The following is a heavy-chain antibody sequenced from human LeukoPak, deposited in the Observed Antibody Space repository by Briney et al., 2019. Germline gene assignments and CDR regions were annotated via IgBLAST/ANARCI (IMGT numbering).Heavy chain of an antibody. CDR2: IYGDGNT. V-gene: IGHV3-53*01. CDR3: ARASFYYDSRALDP. Sequence: PGGSLRLSCAASGFTVSSNYMNWVRQSPRKGLEWVSVIYGDGNTYYTDSVKGRFTISRDNSKNTVLLQMNSLRAEDTAVYYCARASFYYDSRALDPCGQGALVTVSS. J-gene: IGHJ5*02. D-gene: IGHD3-22*01. CDR1: GFTVSSNY.